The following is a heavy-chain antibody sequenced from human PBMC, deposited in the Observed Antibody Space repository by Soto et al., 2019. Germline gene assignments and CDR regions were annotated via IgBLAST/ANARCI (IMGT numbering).Heavy chain of an antibody. Sequence: PGGSLRLSCAASGFTVSNNYMSWVRQAPGKGLEWVSVIYSGGSTYYADSVKGRFTISRDNSKNTLYLQMNSLRAEDTAIYYCARDVHSGWYDYFDYWGQGTLVTVSS. CDR1: GFTVSNNY. CDR3: ARDVHSGWYDYFDY. J-gene: IGHJ4*01. CDR2: IYSGGST. D-gene: IGHD6-19*01. V-gene: IGHV3-66*01.